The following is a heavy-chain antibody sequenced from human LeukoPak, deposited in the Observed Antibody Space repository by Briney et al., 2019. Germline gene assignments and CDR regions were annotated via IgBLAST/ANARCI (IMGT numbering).Heavy chain of an antibody. D-gene: IGHD1-26*01. Sequence: GGSLRLSCAASGFTFSSYSMNWVRQAPGKGLEWVSSISSSSSYIYYADSVKGRFTISRDNAKNSLYLQMNSLRAEDTAVYYCASPRFGGSYRGSDYWGQGTLVTVSS. CDR1: GFTFSSYS. CDR3: ASPRFGGSYRGSDY. V-gene: IGHV3-21*01. CDR2: ISSSSSYI. J-gene: IGHJ4*02.